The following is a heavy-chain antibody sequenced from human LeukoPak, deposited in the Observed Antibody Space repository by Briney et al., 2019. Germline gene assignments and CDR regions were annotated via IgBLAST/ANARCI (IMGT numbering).Heavy chain of an antibody. CDR2: IWYDGINE. Sequence: GGSLRLSCAASGFTFSSSGMHWVRQAPGKGLEWVAFIWYDGINEYYADSVKGRLSISRDDSKNTLYLQMNSLRAEDTAVYYCVRDKGSSWGEKYYFDYWGQGTLVTVSS. CDR1: GFTFSSSG. CDR3: VRDKGSSWGEKYYFDY. V-gene: IGHV3-33*01. J-gene: IGHJ4*02. D-gene: IGHD6-13*01.